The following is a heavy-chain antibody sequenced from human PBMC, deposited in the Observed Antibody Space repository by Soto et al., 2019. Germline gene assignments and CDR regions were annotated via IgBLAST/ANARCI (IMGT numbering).Heavy chain of an antibody. CDR2: IYTSGST. CDR1: GGSISSYY. V-gene: IGHV4-4*07. Sequence: SETLSLTCTVSGGSISSYYWSWIRQPAGKGLEWIGRIYTSGSTNYNPSLKSRVTMSVDTSKNQFSLKLSSVTAADTAVYYCARTYYYGSGSYGPWGMDVWGQGTTVTVSS. CDR3: ARTYYYGSGSYGPWGMDV. D-gene: IGHD3-10*01. J-gene: IGHJ6*02.